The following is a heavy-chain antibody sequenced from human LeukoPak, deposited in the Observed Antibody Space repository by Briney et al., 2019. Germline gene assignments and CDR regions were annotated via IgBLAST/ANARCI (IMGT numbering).Heavy chain of an antibody. V-gene: IGHV1-18*01. Sequence: GASVKVSCKASGGTFSNYAISWVRQAPGQGLEWMGWISTYNGNTNYAQMLQGRVTMTTDTSTSTAYMELRSLRPDDTAVYYCARDLKRSRARWENLGFDPWGQGTLVTVSS. D-gene: IGHD1-26*01. CDR2: ISTYNGNT. CDR3: ARDLKRSRARWENLGFDP. J-gene: IGHJ5*02. CDR1: GGTFSNYA.